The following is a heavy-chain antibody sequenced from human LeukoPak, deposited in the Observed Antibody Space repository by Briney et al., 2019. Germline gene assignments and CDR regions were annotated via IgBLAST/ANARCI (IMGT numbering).Heavy chain of an antibody. CDR1: GFTFSSYW. V-gene: IGHV3-7*04. CDR3: ARGYDFWSGYWSNWFDP. CDR2: IKQDGSEK. Sequence: PGGSLRLSCAASGFTFSSYWMSWVRQAPGKGLEWVANIKQDGSEKYYVDSVKGRFTISRDNAKNSLYLQMNNLRAEDTAVYYCARGYDFWSGYWSNWFDPWGQGTLVTVSS. J-gene: IGHJ5*02. D-gene: IGHD3-3*01.